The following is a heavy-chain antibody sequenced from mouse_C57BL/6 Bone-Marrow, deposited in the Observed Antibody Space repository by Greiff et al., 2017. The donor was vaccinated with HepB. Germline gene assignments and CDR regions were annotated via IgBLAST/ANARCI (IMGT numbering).Heavy chain of an antibody. J-gene: IGHJ4*01. CDR1: GYAFSSSW. Sequence: QVQLQQSGPELVKPGASVKISCKASGYAFSSSWMNWVKQRPGKGLEWIGRIYPGDGDTNYNGKFKGKATLTADKSSSTAYMQLSSLTSEDSAVYFCARVYYSTYYAMDYWGQGTSVTVSS. D-gene: IGHD2-5*01. CDR3: ARVYYSTYYAMDY. CDR2: IYPGDGDT. V-gene: IGHV1-82*01.